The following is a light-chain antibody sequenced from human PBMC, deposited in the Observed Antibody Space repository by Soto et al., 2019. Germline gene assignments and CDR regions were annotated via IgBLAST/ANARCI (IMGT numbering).Light chain of an antibody. CDR2: DGS. CDR1: QSISSY. J-gene: IGKJ4*01. V-gene: IGKV3-11*01. CDR3: KQRRSWPLT. Sequence: EIVLTQSPATLSLSPGERATLSCRASQSISSYLAWYQQKPGQAPRLLIYDGSNRATGIPARFSGSGSETDFTLTISSLEPEYFASYYCKQRRSWPLTLGGGTKVDIK.